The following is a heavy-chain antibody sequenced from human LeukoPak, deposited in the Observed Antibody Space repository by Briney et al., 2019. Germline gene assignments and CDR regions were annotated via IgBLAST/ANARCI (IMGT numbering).Heavy chain of an antibody. J-gene: IGHJ3*02. Sequence: SETLSLTCTVSGGSISSYYWSWIRQPPGKGLEWIGYIFFSGSTNHNPSLKSRVTISVDTSKNQFSLRLRSVTAADTAVYYCARHEPPLSAFDIWGQGTMVTVSS. V-gene: IGHV4-59*08. CDR2: IFFSGST. CDR1: GGSISSYY. D-gene: IGHD1-14*01. CDR3: ARHEPPLSAFDI.